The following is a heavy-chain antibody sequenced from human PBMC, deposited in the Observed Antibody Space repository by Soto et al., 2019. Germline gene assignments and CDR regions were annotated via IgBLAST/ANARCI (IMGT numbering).Heavy chain of an antibody. CDR2: IWYDGSNK. D-gene: IGHD3-3*01. V-gene: IGHV3-33*01. J-gene: IGHJ5*02. CDR1: GFTFSSYG. Sequence: QVQLVESGGGVVQPGRSLRLSCAASGFTFSSYGMHWVRQAPGKGLEWVAVIWYDGSNKYYADSVKGRFTISRDNSKNTLYLQMNSLRAEYTAVYYCARDAAITIFGVVIIPNWFDPWGQGTLVTVSS. CDR3: ARDAAITIFGVVIIPNWFDP.